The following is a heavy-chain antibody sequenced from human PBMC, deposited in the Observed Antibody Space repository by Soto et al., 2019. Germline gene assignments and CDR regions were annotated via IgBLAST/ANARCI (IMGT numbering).Heavy chain of an antibody. CDR1: GISITSSY. Sequence: SETLSLTCTVSGISITSSYWNWFRQSPVNGLEWIGQISDGGDINYNPPLESRVAISTDTSKNQVSLTLTAVNAADTAVYFCARGRHWFGPWGQGTLVTVSS. CDR3: ARGRHWFGP. J-gene: IGHJ5*02. V-gene: IGHV4-59*08. CDR2: ISDGGDI.